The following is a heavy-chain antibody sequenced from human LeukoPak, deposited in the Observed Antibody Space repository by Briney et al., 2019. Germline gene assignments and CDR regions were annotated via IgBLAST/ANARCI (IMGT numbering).Heavy chain of an antibody. J-gene: IGHJ4*02. Sequence: PGGSLRLSCAASGFXFNSYEINWVRQTPGKGLEWVSYISSSGSTIYYADSVKGRFTISRDNAKNSLYLQMNSLRAEDTAVYYCARDAKCRYWGQGTLVTVSS. CDR2: ISSSGSTI. CDR3: ARDAKCRY. V-gene: IGHV3-48*03. D-gene: IGHD2-15*01. CDR1: GFXFNSYE.